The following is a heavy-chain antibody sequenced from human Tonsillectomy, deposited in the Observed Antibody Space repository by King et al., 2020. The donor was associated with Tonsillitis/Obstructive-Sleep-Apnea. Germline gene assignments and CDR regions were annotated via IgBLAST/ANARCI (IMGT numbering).Heavy chain of an antibody. V-gene: IGHV3-23*04. CDR1: GFIFTNYA. J-gene: IGHJ4*02. D-gene: IGHD4-23*01. CDR2: ISDSGDST. Sequence: VQLVESGGGLIQPGGSLRLSCAASGFIFTNYAMTWVRQAPGQGLDWVSVISDSGDSTFYTDPLQGRFTISRDNSKNTLYLQMNSLRAEDTAVYYCAKDPTTVIRGYFDYWGQGTLVTVSS. CDR3: AKDPTTVIRGYFDY.